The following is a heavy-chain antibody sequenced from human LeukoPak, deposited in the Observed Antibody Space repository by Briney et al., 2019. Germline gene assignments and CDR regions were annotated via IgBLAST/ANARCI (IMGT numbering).Heavy chain of an antibody. J-gene: IGHJ3*02. CDR3: ARDSEQQLVLGAFDI. V-gene: IGHV3-53*01. CDR1: GFTVSSNF. Sequence: GGSLRLFCAASGFTVSSNFMSWVRQAPGRGLEWVSVIYIDGSTYYADSVKGRFTISRDNSKNTLYLQMNSLRAEDTAVYYCARDSEQQLVLGAFDIWGQGSMVTVS. D-gene: IGHD6-13*01. CDR2: IYIDGST.